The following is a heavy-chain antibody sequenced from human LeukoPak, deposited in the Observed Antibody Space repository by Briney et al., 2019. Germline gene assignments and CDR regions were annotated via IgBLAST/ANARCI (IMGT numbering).Heavy chain of an antibody. CDR3: ARVAVPAAMSGAQYYYMDV. D-gene: IGHD2-2*01. J-gene: IGHJ6*03. CDR2: IIPIIDIT. V-gene: IGHV1-69*04. CDR1: GGTFSSYA. Sequence: ASVKVSCKASGGTFSSYAINWVRQAPGQGLEWMGRIIPIIDITNYAQKFQGRVTITADKSTSTAYMELSSLRSEDTAVYYCARVAVPAAMSGAQYYYMDVWGKGTTVTVSS.